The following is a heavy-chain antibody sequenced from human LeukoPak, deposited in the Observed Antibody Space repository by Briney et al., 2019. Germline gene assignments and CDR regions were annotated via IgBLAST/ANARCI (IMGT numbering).Heavy chain of an antibody. J-gene: IGHJ4*02. CDR2: INHSGST. Sequence: SETLSLICAVYGGSFSGYYWSWIRQPPGKGLEWIGEINHSGSTNYNPSLKSRVTISVDTSKNQFSLKLSSVTAADTAVYYCARAGFGMATNGPFDYWGQGTLVTVSS. CDR3: ARAGFGMATNGPFDY. D-gene: IGHD5-24*01. V-gene: IGHV4-34*01. CDR1: GGSFSGYY.